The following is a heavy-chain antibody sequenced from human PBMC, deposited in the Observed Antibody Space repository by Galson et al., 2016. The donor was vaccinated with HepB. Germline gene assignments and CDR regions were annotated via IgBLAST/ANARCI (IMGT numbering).Heavy chain of an antibody. CDR3: ARERYSYRPSYSYGMGV. D-gene: IGHD5-18*01. CDR1: GFTFTDHS. CDR2: ISTSSTSI. J-gene: IGHJ6*02. V-gene: IGHV3-21*01. Sequence: SLRLSCAASGFTFTDHSLNWVRQAPGKGLEWVSFISTSSTSIHYADSVRGRFTISRDDAKNSLCLQMNSLRAEDTAVYYCARERYSYRPSYSYGMGVWGQGTTVTVSS.